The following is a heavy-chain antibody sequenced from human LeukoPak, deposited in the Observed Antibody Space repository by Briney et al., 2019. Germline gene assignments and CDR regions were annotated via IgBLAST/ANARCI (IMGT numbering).Heavy chain of an antibody. CDR1: GFTFSSYW. V-gene: IGHV3-7*01. Sequence: GGSLRLSCAASGFTFSSYWMSWVRQAPGKGLEWVANIKQDGSEKYYVDSVEGRFTISRDNAKNSLYLQMNSLRAEDTAVYYCARDIRLCSSTSCYTYDAFDIWGQGTMVTVSS. J-gene: IGHJ3*02. CDR3: ARDIRLCSSTSCYTYDAFDI. D-gene: IGHD2-2*02. CDR2: IKQDGSEK.